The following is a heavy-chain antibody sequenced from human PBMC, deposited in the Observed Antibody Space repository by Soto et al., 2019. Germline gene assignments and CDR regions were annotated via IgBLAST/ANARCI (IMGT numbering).Heavy chain of an antibody. CDR1: GGTFSSYA. Sequence: SVKVSCKASGGTFSSYAISWVRQAPGQGLEWMGGIIPIFGTANYAQKFQGRVTITADESTSTAYMELSSLRSEDTAVYYCARLRAGGIAVAGSYFYYGMDVWGQGTKVTVSS. CDR3: ARLRAGGIAVAGSYFYYGMDV. CDR2: IIPIFGTA. V-gene: IGHV1-69*13. D-gene: IGHD6-19*01. J-gene: IGHJ6*02.